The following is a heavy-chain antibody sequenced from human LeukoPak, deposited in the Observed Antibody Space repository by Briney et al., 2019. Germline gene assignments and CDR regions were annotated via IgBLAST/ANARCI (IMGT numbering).Heavy chain of an antibody. CDR1: GGSFSGYY. D-gene: IGHD6-13*01. CDR2: INHSGST. CDR3: ARGIAAAGR. V-gene: IGHV4-34*01. J-gene: IGHJ4*02. Sequence: SETLSLTCAVYGGSFSGYYWSWIRQPPGKGLEWIGEINHSGSTHYNPSLKSRVTISVDTSKNQFSLKLNSLTAADAAVYYCARGIAAAGRWGQGTLVTVSS.